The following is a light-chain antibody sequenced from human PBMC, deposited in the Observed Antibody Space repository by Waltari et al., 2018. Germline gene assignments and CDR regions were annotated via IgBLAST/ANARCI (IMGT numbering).Light chain of an antibody. CDR3: QQYNTYPAT. CDR2: KAS. CDR1: QRISYW. Sequence: DIQMTQSPSSLSASVGDRVTITCRASQRISYWLAWYQQKPGKAPKLRVYKASSLESGVPSRFSGSVSGTEYTLTISSLQPDDFATYYCQQYNTYPATFGQG. J-gene: IGKJ2*01. V-gene: IGKV1-5*03.